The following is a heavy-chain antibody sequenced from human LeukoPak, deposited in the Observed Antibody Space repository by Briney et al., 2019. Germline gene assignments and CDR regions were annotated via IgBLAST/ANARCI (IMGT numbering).Heavy chain of an antibody. J-gene: IGHJ5*02. Sequence: ASVKVSCKASGYTFTSYGIGWVRQAPGQGLEWMGWISAYNGNTNYAQKLQGRVTMTTDTSTSTAYMELRSLRSDDTAVYYCARDCSGGSCYTGLDPWGQGTLVTVSS. D-gene: IGHD2-15*01. CDR2: ISAYNGNT. V-gene: IGHV1-18*01. CDR1: GYTFTSYG. CDR3: ARDCSGGSCYTGLDP.